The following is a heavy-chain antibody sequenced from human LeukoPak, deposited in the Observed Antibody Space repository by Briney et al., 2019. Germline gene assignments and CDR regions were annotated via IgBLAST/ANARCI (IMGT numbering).Heavy chain of an antibody. CDR1: GGSISSYY. CDR3: ARGKADYSSSWYYYYYMDV. J-gene: IGHJ6*03. Sequence: SETLSLTCTVSGGSISSYYWSWIRQPPGKGLEWIGYIYTSGSTNYNPSLKSRVTISVDTSKNQFSLKLSSVTAADTAVYYCARGKADYSSSWYYYYYMDVWGKGTTVTISS. D-gene: IGHD6-13*01. CDR2: IYTSGST. V-gene: IGHV4-4*08.